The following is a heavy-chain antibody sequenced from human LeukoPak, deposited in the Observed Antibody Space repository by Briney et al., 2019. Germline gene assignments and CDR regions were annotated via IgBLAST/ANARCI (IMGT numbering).Heavy chain of an antibody. Sequence: AETLCLTCAVSGGSISSYYVSWIRQPPGRGLEWVGYIYYSGSTNYNPSVKSRVTISADTSKNHFYLKLSCVTAADTAVYYCARGNEYSSSWYGYYDSSGFAFAYWGGGTLVTVSS. D-gene: IGHD3-22*01. CDR1: GGSISSYY. CDR2: IYYSGST. J-gene: IGHJ4*02. V-gene: IGHV4-59*12. CDR3: ARGNEYSSSWYGYYDSSGFAFAY.